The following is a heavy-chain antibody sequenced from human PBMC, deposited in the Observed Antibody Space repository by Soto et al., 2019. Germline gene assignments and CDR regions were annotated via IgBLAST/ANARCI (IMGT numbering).Heavy chain of an antibody. J-gene: IGHJ4*02. D-gene: IGHD1-1*01. CDR2: IWSDGNNR. CDR1: GFTFSSYG. Sequence: PGGSLRLSCAASGFTFSSYGVHWVRQAPGKGLEWVAVIWSDGNNRYYADSVKGRFTISRDNSKNTVYLQMSSLRVEDTAVYYCVRGDNWNDEASDYWGQGTLVTVSS. CDR3: VRGDNWNDEASDY. V-gene: IGHV3-33*08.